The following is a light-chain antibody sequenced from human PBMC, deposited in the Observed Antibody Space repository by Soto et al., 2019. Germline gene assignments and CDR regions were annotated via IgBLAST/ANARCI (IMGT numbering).Light chain of an antibody. J-gene: IGKJ4*01. CDR3: QQRYNWPLT. CDR1: QNISSY. Sequence: EIVLTQSPATLSLFPGERATLSCRASQNISSYLAWYQQKPGHAPRLLIYDASNRATGIPSRFSGSGSGTDLTLTISSLVPEDFALYYCQQRYNWPLTFGGGTKVEIK. CDR2: DAS. V-gene: IGKV3-11*01.